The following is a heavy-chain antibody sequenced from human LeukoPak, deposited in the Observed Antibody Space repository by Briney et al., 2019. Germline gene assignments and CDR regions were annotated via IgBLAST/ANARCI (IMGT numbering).Heavy chain of an antibody. V-gene: IGHV3-49*04. CDR1: GFTFGDYA. J-gene: IGHJ4*02. D-gene: IGHD6-13*01. Sequence: GGSLRLSCTASGFTFGDYAMSWVRQAPGKGLEWVGFIRSKASGGIKEYAASVKGRFTISRDDSKSIAYLQMNSLKTEDTAVYYCTSRRYSSSWFPFDYWGQGTLVTVSS. CDR3: TSRRYSSSWFPFDY. CDR2: IRSKASGGIK.